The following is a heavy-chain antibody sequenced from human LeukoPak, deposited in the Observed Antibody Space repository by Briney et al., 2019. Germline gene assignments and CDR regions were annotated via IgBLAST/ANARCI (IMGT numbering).Heavy chain of an antibody. D-gene: IGHD3-22*01. V-gene: IGHV4-59*08. CDR1: GGSISSYY. CDR2: IYYSGST. Sequence: SETLSPTCTVSGGSISSYYWSWIRQPPGKGLEWIGYIYYSGSTNYNPSLKSRVTISVDTSKNQFSLKLSSVTAADTAVYYCASGGNYYDSSGYRYWGQGTLVTVSS. CDR3: ASGGNYYDSSGYRY. J-gene: IGHJ4*02.